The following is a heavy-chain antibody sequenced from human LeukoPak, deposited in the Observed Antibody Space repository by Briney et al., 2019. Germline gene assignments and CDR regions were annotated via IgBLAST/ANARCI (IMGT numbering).Heavy chain of an antibody. CDR2: ISGSGGST. CDR3: AKLKGITYSSDY. D-gene: IGHD6-13*01. V-gene: IGHV3-23*01. J-gene: IGHJ4*02. CDR1: GFTFSSYA. Sequence: GGSLRLSCAASGFTFSSYAMSWVRQAPGKGLEWVSAISGSGGSTYYADSVKGRFTISGDNSKNTLYLQMNSLRAEDTAVYYCAKLKGITYSSDYWGQGTLVTVSS.